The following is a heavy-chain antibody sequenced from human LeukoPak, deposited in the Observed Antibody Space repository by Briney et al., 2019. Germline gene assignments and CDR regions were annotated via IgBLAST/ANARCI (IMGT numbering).Heavy chain of an antibody. CDR2: TYTSGST. Sequence: SETLSLTCTVSGGSISSYYWSWIRQPAGKGLEWIGRTYTSGSTNYNPSLKSRVTMSVDTSKNQFSLKLSSVTAADTAVYYCASYGLPGIAVAGTSPFDYWGQGTLVTVSS. V-gene: IGHV4-4*07. D-gene: IGHD6-19*01. CDR3: ASYGLPGIAVAGTSPFDY. J-gene: IGHJ4*02. CDR1: GGSISSYY.